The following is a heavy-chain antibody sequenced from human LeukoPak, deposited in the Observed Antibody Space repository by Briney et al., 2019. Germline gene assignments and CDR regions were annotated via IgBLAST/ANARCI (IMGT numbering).Heavy chain of an antibody. CDR2: ISWNSGSI. V-gene: IGHV3-9*03. D-gene: IGHD3-22*01. Sequence: GRSLRLSCAASGFTFDDYAMHWVRQAPGKGLEWVSGISWNSGSIGYADSVKGRFTIPRDNAKNSLYLQMNSLRAEDMALYYCAKDTDYDSSGGFDYWGQGTLVTVSS. CDR3: AKDTDYDSSGGFDY. CDR1: GFTFDDYA. J-gene: IGHJ4*02.